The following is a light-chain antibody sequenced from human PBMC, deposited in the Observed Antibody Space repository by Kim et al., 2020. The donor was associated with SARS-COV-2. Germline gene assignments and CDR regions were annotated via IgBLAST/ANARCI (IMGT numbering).Light chain of an antibody. V-gene: IGKV1-12*01. CDR3: QQASSFPIT. J-gene: IGKJ4*01. CDR2: AAS. CDR1: QDISSF. Sequence: DIQMTQSPSSVSASVGDRVTITCRASQDISSFLAWYQQKPGEAPKVLIYAASTLQSGVPSRFSGSGYGTHFTLTIDTLQPEDFAFYFCQQASSFPITFGGGTKVDIK.